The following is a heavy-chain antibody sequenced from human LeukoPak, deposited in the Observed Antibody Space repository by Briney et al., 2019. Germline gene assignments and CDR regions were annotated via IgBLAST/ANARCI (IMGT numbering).Heavy chain of an antibody. D-gene: IGHD4-17*01. CDR3: ARDAYGDRWDY. J-gene: IGHJ4*02. Sequence: GGSLRLSCTASGFTFTDYIMHWVRQAPGKGLEWVAVISYDGSNKYYADSVKGRFTISRDNSKNTLYLQMNSLRAEDTAVYYCARDAYGDRWDYWGQGTLVTVPS. V-gene: IGHV3-30-3*01. CDR1: GFTFTDYI. CDR2: ISYDGSNK.